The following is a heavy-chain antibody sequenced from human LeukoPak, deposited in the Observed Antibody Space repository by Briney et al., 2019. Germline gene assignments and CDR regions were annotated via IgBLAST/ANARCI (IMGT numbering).Heavy chain of an antibody. D-gene: IGHD1-1*01. CDR1: GGSFSGYY. V-gene: IGHV4-34*01. Sequence: ASETLSLTCAVYGGSFSGYYWSWIRQRPGKGLEWIGEIDHSGSTNYNPSLKSRVTISVDTSKNQFSLKLSSVTAADTAVYYCAREGTAGTNLNWFNPWGQGTLVTVSS. CDR3: AREGTAGTNLNWFNP. CDR2: IDHSGST. J-gene: IGHJ5*02.